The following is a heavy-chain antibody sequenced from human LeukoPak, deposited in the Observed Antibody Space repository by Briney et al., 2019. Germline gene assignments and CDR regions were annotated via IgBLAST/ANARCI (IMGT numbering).Heavy chain of an antibody. Sequence: SETLSLTCTVSGGSISIYYWSWIRQPPGKGLEWIGYIYDSGSTNYNPSLKSRVTISVDTSKNQFSLKLSSVTAADTAVYYCARSTGAVRGVIWYAFDIWGQGTMVTVSS. CDR3: ARSTGAVRGVIWYAFDI. V-gene: IGHV4-59*12. D-gene: IGHD3-10*01. J-gene: IGHJ3*02. CDR2: IYDSGST. CDR1: GGSISIYY.